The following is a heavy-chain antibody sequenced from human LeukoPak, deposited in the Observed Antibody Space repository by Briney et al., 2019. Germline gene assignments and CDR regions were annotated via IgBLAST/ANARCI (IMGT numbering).Heavy chain of an antibody. D-gene: IGHD3-22*01. J-gene: IGHJ3*02. V-gene: IGHV3-23*01. CDR3: ASAGYYYDSSGYYGI. CDR1: GFTFSSYA. Sequence: GGSLRLSCAASGFTFSSYAMNWVRQAPGKGLEWVSAISGSGGSTYYADSVKGRFTISRDNSKNTLYLQMNSLRAEDTAVYYCASAGYYYDSSGYYGIWGQGTMVTVSP. CDR2: ISGSGGST.